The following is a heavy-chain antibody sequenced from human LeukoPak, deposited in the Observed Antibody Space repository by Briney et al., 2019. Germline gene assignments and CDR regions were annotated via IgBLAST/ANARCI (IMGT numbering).Heavy chain of an antibody. Sequence: GGSLRLSCAASGFTFDDYGMSWVRQAPGKGLEWVSGINWNGGSTGYVDSVKGRFTISRVNAKNSLYLQMNSLRAEDTALYYCAKPVGYDSSGFDYWGQGTLVTVSS. CDR2: INWNGGST. CDR1: GFTFDDYG. J-gene: IGHJ4*02. CDR3: AKPVGYDSSGFDY. V-gene: IGHV3-20*04. D-gene: IGHD3-22*01.